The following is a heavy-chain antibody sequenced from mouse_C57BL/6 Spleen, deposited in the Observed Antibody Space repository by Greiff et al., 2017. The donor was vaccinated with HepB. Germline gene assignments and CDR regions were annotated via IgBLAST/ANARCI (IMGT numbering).Heavy chain of an antibody. D-gene: IGHD1-1*01. CDR2: IHPNSGST. Sequence: QVQLQQPGAELVKPGASVKLSCKASGYTFTSYWMHWVKQRPGQGLEWIGMIHPNSGSTNYNEKFKSKSTLTVDKSSSTAYMQLSSLTSEDSAVYYCAREITTVVAPGYWGQGTTLTVSS. J-gene: IGHJ2*01. CDR3: AREITTVVAPGY. V-gene: IGHV1-64*01. CDR1: GYTFTSYW.